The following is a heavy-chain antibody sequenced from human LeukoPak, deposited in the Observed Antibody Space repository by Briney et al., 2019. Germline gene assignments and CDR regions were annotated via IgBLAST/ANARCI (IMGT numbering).Heavy chain of an antibody. J-gene: IGHJ4*02. CDR1: GGSIGTSNYY. CDR3: ARPTDYGSGSYYNVYPFDY. D-gene: IGHD3-10*01. Sequence: SETLSLTCTVSGGSIGTSNYYWGWIRQPPGKGLEWIGGFYNYGGTYYNPSLKSRVTISLDTSKNQFSLKLSSVTAADTAVYYCARPTDYGSGSYYNVYPFDYWGQGTLVTVSS. CDR2: FYNYGGT. V-gene: IGHV4-39*01.